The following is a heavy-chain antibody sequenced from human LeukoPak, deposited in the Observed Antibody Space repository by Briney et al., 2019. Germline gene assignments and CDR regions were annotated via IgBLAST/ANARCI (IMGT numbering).Heavy chain of an antibody. D-gene: IGHD6-13*01. V-gene: IGHV4-4*02. CDR1: GGSIDTINW. CDR3: ARDLVYSRLIRGWLDP. CDR2: VHHSGTT. Sequence: PSETLSLTCSVSGGSIDTINWWSWVRQPPGKGLEWIGEVHHSGTTSYNPSLRSRVTISVDTSKNQFSLRLRSVTAADTAVYYCARDLVYSRLIRGWLDPWGQGTLVTVSS. J-gene: IGHJ5*02.